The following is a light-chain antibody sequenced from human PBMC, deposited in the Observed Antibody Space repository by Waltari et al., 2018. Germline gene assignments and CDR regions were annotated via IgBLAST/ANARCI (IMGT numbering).Light chain of an antibody. V-gene: IGLV3-25*03. CDR3: QSADSSGNYVV. CDR1: ALPKQE. Sequence: SYELTQPPSVSVYPGQTARITCSGDALPKQEAYWYQQRPGQAPVLGIYRDTERPSGIPERFSGSSSGTIVTLTISGVQAEDEADYYCQSADSSGNYVVFGGGTKLTVL. CDR2: RDT. J-gene: IGLJ2*01.